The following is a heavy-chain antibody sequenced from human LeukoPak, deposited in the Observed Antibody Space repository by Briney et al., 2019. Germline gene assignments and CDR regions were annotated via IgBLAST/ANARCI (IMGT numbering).Heavy chain of an antibody. Sequence: GGTLRLSCAASGVTFSSYAMYRARQAPDKGLEWVAVISYDGSNKYYAGSVKGRFTISRDNSKNTLYLQMNSLRAEDTAMYFCATGYSAWSFGYWGQGTLVTVSS. CDR2: ISYDGSNK. D-gene: IGHD6-19*01. V-gene: IGHV3-30-3*01. J-gene: IGHJ4*02. CDR1: GVTFSSYA. CDR3: ATGYSAWSFGY.